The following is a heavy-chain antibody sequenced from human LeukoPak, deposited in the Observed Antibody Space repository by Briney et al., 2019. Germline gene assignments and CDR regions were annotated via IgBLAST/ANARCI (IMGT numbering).Heavy chain of an antibody. CDR2: IKGDGSST. D-gene: IGHD5-18*01. Sequence: QAGGSLRLACAASGFTFSSYWMRWVRHTGGKGRVWVSRIKGDGSSTSYADSVKGRFIISRDNAKNTLYLQMNSLRAEDTAVYYCARDGYSFGYDFDYWGQGTLVTVSS. V-gene: IGHV3-74*01. J-gene: IGHJ4*02. CDR3: ARDGYSFGYDFDY. CDR1: GFTFSSYW.